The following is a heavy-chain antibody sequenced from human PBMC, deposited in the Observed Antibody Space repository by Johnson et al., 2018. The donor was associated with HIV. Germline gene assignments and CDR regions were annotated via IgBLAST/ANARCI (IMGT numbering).Heavy chain of an antibody. Sequence: QVQLVESGGGVVQPGGSLRLSCAASGFTFSSYGMHWVRQAPGKGLEWVAFIRYDGSNKYYADSVKGRFTISRDNSKNTLYLQMNSLRAEDTAVYYCAKDGPLNYYVCSGYYLELGDAFDIWGQGTMVTVSS. D-gene: IGHD3-22*01. V-gene: IGHV3-30*02. CDR2: IRYDGSNK. CDR1: GFTFSSYG. CDR3: AKDGPLNYYVCSGYYLELGDAFDI. J-gene: IGHJ3*02.